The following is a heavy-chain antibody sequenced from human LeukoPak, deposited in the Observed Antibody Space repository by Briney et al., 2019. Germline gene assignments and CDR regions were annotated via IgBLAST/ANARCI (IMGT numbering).Heavy chain of an antibody. Sequence: GASVKVSCKASGYTFTGYYMHWVRQAPGQGLEWMGWINPNSGGTNYAQKFQGRVTMTRDTSISTAYMELSRLRSDDTAVYYCARDVRWGSDYYGSGSYLGRPRDNWFDPWGQGTLVTVSS. V-gene: IGHV1-2*02. J-gene: IGHJ5*02. CDR3: ARDVRWGSDYYGSGSYLGRPRDNWFDP. D-gene: IGHD3-10*01. CDR2: INPNSGGT. CDR1: GYTFTGYY.